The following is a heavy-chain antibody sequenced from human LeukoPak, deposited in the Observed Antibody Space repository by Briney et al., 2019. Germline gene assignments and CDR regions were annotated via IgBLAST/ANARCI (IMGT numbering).Heavy chain of an antibody. CDR2: IYHSGST. V-gene: IGHV4-38-2*02. CDR1: GYSISSGYY. D-gene: IGHD3-10*01. Sequence: PSETLSLTCTVSGYSISSGYYWGWIRQPPGKGLEWIGSIYHSGSTYYNPSLKSRVTISVDTSKNQFSLKLSSVTAADTAVYYCARRVDYGSGSYYQIDYWGQGTLVTVSS. CDR3: ARRVDYGSGSYYQIDY. J-gene: IGHJ4*02.